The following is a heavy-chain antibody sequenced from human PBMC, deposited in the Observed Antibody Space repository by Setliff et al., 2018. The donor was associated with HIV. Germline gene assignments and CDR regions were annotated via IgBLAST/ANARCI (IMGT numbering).Heavy chain of an antibody. V-gene: IGHV4-31*03. J-gene: IGHJ4*02. Sequence: SETLSLTCSVSGGSISSGGHYWSWIRQHPGKGLEWIGCIYYSESTYYNPSLKTRATISPDTSKNQFSLKLTSVSAADTAVYYCARRFRYCRNTSCYKSLDFWSQGTLVTVSS. CDR1: GGSISSGGHY. D-gene: IGHD2-2*02. CDR3: ARRFRYCRNTSCYKSLDF. CDR2: IYYSEST.